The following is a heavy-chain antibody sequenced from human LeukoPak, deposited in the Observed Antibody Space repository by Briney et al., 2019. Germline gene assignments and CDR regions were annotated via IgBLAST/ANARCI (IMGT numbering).Heavy chain of an antibody. CDR3: AREYSSSSGRSFDY. J-gene: IGHJ4*02. V-gene: IGHV3-23*01. D-gene: IGHD6-6*01. CDR1: GFTFTNYA. Sequence: GGSLRLSCAASGFTFTNYAMNWVRQAPGKGLHWVSTISGRGDYTYYADSVKGRFTISRDNAKNSLYLQMNSLRAEDTAVYYCAREYSSSSGRSFDYWGQGTLVTVSS. CDR2: ISGRGDYT.